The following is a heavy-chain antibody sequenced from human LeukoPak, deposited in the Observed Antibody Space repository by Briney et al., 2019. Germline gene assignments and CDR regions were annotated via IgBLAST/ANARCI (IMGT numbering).Heavy chain of an antibody. V-gene: IGHV4-59*01. CDR2: IYYSGST. Sequence: TPETLSLTCAVSGGSISSYYWSWIRQAQGKGLEWIGPIYYSGSTNYNPYLKRLVHISVDTSKNQLYWRLSCVTAADTAVYYCPRGWDGYIDYWGQGTLLTVSS. CDR3: PRGWDGYIDY. CDR1: GGSISSYY. D-gene: IGHD1-26*01. J-gene: IGHJ4*02.